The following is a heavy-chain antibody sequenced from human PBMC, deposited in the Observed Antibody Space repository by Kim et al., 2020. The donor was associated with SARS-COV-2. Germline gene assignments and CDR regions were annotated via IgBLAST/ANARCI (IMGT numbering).Heavy chain of an antibody. CDR2: T. J-gene: IGHJ5*02. CDR3: ARALGDWFDP. V-gene: IGHV3-53*01. Sequence: TYYAAAVKGRFTSTGDNSKTTLYLQMNSLRAEDTAVYYCARALGDWFDPWGQGTLVTVSS.